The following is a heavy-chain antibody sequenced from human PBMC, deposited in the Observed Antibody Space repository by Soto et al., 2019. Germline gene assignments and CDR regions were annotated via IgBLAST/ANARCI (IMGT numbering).Heavy chain of an antibody. V-gene: IGHV1-69*08. CDR3: AKGEDDYGDYGY. CDR1: GGTFSSYT. Sequence: ASVRVSCKASGGTFSSYTISWVRQAPGQGLEWMGRIIPILGSTYYADSVKGRFTISRDNSKNTLYLQMNSLRAEDTAVYYCAKGEDDYGDYGYWGQGTLVTVSS. CDR2: IIPILGST. J-gene: IGHJ4*02. D-gene: IGHD4-17*01.